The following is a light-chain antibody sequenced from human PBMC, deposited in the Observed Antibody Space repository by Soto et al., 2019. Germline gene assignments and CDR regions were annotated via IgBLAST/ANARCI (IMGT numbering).Light chain of an antibody. J-gene: IGKJ1*01. V-gene: IGKV1-5*03. CDR2: KAS. Sequence: DIQMTQSPSTLSSSGGDRFTITCRASQSVSSWLAWYQQKPGKAPKLLIYKASTLKSGVPSRFSGSGSGTEFTLTISSLQPDDFATYYCQHYNSYSEAFGQGTKVDIK. CDR1: QSVSSW. CDR3: QHYNSYSEA.